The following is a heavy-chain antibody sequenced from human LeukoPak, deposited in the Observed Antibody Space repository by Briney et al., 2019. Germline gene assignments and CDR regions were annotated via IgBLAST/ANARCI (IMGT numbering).Heavy chain of an antibody. CDR2: SDPSGGST. D-gene: IGHD6-13*01. CDR3: ARDKGQQLVLDDY. J-gene: IGHJ4*02. Sequence: GASVKVSCKASGYTFTSYYMHWVRQAPGQGLEWMGISDPSGGSTSYAQKFQGRVTMTRDTSTSTVYMELSSLGSEDTAVYYCARDKGQQLVLDDYWGQETLVTVSS. CDR1: GYTFTSYY. V-gene: IGHV1-46*01.